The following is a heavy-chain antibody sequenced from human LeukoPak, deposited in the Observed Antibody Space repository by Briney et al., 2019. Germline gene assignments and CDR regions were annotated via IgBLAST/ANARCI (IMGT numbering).Heavy chain of an antibody. CDR1: GGSISSNSYY. V-gene: IGHV4-39*01. D-gene: IGHD1/OR15-1a*01. CDR3: ARRRNMLFDP. J-gene: IGHJ5*02. Sequence: PSETLSLTCTVSGGSISSNSYYWGWIRQRPGKGLEGIGSIYYSGSTYYNPSLKSRVTISVDTSKNPFSLKVSSVTAEDTAVYYCARRRNMLFDPWGQGTLVTVSS. CDR2: IYYSGST.